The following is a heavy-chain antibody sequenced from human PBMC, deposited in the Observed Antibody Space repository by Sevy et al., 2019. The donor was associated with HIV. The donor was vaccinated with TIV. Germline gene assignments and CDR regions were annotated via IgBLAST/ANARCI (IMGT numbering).Heavy chain of an antibody. V-gene: IGHV3-23*01. CDR1: GFTFSNYA. CDR3: AKELGSMASRQGYFDY. Sequence: GGSLRLSCAASGFTFSNYAMNWVRQAPGKGLEWVSTISGTGLSTYYADSVKGRFTISRDNSKNTLYLQMNTLRAEDTAFYFCAKELGSMASRQGYFDYWGQRTLVTVSS. D-gene: IGHD6-6*01. CDR2: ISGTGLST. J-gene: IGHJ4*02.